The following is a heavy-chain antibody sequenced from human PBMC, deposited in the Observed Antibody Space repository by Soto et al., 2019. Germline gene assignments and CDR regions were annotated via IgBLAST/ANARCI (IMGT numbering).Heavy chain of an antibody. CDR2: MSHSGGT. CDR3: ARVERGTATTVVDAFDI. D-gene: IGHD1-1*01. CDR1: GGFVSSGSYY. J-gene: IGHJ3*02. Sequence: QVQLQQWGAGLLKPSETLSLTCAVYGGFVSSGSYYWSWIRQPPGKGLEWIGEMSHSGGTHFNPSLKSRARITVATAKAQCSLKMSLVTAADAALYYCARVERGTATTVVDAFDIWGPGTMVTVSS. V-gene: IGHV4-34*01.